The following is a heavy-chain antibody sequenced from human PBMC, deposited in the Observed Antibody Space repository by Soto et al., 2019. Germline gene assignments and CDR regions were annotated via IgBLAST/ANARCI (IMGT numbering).Heavy chain of an antibody. CDR3: AKDRGWLRSILDY. CDR1: GYTFTSYA. V-gene: IGHV1-3*01. CDR2: INAGNGNT. J-gene: IGHJ4*02. D-gene: IGHD5-12*01. Sequence: GASVKLSCKSSGYTFTSYAMHWVRQAPGQRLEWMGWINAGNGNTKYSQKFQGRVTITRDTSASTAYMELSSLRSEDTAVYYCAKDRGWLRSILDYRAQRTSVSVSS.